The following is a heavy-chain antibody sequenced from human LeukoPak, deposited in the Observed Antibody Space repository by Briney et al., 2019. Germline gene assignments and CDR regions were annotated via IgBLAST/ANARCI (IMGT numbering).Heavy chain of an antibody. CDR1: GFTVSSNY. Sequence: GGSLRLSCAASGFTVSSNYMSWVRQAPGKGLEWVSVIYSGGSTYYADSVKGRFTISRDNSKNTLYLQVNSLRAEDTAVYYCARASRDYYDSSGYYGAYYFDYWGQGPLVTVSS. D-gene: IGHD3-22*01. J-gene: IGHJ4*02. CDR3: ARASRDYYDSSGYYGAYYFDY. V-gene: IGHV3-53*01. CDR2: IYSGGST.